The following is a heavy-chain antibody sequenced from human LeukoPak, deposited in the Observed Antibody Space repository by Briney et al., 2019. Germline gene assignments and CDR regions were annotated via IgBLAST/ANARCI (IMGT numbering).Heavy chain of an antibody. CDR1: GYSFTSYW. V-gene: IGHV5-51*01. CDR3: AKTTRLEIDFWSGHYFDY. Sequence: GESLKISCKGSGYSFTSYWIGWVRQMPGKGLEWMGIIYPGDSDTRYSPSFQGQVTISADKSISTAYLQWSSLKASDTAMYYCAKTTRLEIDFWSGHYFDYWGQGTLVTVSS. D-gene: IGHD3-3*01. J-gene: IGHJ4*02. CDR2: IYPGDSDT.